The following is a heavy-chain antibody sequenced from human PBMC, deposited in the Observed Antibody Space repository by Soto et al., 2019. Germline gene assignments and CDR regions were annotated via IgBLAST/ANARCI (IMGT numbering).Heavy chain of an antibody. V-gene: IGHV3-21*06. D-gene: IGHD1-26*01. CDR1: GFTFSSYS. CDR3: AREGATNRDI. CDR2: ISSSSSYI. J-gene: IGHJ3*02. Sequence: EVQLVESGGGLVKPGGSLRLSCAASGFTFSSYSMNWVRQAPGKGLEWVSSISSSSSYIYYADSVKGRFTISRDNAKNSLYLQMNSLSAEDTAVYYCAREGATNRDIWGQGTMFTVSS.